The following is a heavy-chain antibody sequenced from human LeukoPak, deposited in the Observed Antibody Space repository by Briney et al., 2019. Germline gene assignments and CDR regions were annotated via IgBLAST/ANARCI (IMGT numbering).Heavy chain of an antibody. Sequence: ASVKVSCKASGYTFTSYGISWVRQAPGQGLERMGWISAYNGNADYAQKFQGRVTMTTDTSTSTAYMELRSLRSDDTAVYFCARVGAYCTSSSCFDYWGQGNLVTVSS. D-gene: IGHD2-2*01. V-gene: IGHV1-18*01. J-gene: IGHJ4*02. CDR3: ARVGAYCTSSSCFDY. CDR1: GYTFTSYG. CDR2: ISAYNGNA.